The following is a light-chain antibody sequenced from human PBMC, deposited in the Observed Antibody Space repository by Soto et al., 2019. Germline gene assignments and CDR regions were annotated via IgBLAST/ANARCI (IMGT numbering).Light chain of an antibody. CDR3: QQYGSSPRYT. Sequence: EVVLTQSPGTLSLSPGERATLSCRASQSVSNNYFAWYQQKPGQAPRLLIFGSSDRATAIPDRFSGSGSGTDFTLTISRLEPEDFAVHYCQQYGSSPRYTFGQGTKLEIK. J-gene: IGKJ2*01. V-gene: IGKV3-20*01. CDR1: QSVSNNY. CDR2: GSS.